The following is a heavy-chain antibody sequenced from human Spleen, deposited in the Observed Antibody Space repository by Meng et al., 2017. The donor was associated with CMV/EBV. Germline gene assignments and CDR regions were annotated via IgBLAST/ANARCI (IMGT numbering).Heavy chain of an antibody. CDR3: ARIAEVGAKGDAFDI. V-gene: IGHV2-70D*14. D-gene: IGHD1-26*01. CDR2: IDWDDDK. J-gene: IGHJ3*02. CDR1: GFSLSTTGMR. Sequence: SGPTLVKPTQTLTLTCTFSGFSLSTTGMRVSWIRQPPGEALEWLARIDWDDDKFYSTSLKTRLTISKDTSKNQVVLTMTDMAPVDTATYFCARIAEVGAKGDAFDIWGQGTMVTVSS.